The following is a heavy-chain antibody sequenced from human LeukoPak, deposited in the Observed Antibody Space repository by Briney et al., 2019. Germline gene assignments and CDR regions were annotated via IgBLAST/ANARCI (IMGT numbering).Heavy chain of an antibody. J-gene: IGHJ3*02. Sequence: GRSLRLSCAASGFTFSSYGMHWVRQAPGKGLEWVSAISGSGGSTYYADSVKGRFTISRDNSKNTLYLQMNSLRAEDTAVYYCAKGSGSHRSLAFDIWGQGTMVTVSS. CDR1: GFTFSSYG. D-gene: IGHD1-26*01. V-gene: IGHV3-23*01. CDR3: AKGSGSHRSLAFDI. CDR2: ISGSGGST.